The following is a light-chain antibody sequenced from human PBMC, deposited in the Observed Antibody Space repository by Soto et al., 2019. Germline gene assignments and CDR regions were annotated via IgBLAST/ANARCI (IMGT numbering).Light chain of an antibody. CDR3: QQYNNWPPLT. CDR2: GAS. V-gene: IGKV3-15*01. Sequence: EIVMTQSPATLSVSPGERATLSCRASQSVSSNLAWYQQKPGQVPGLLIYGASTRATGIPARFSGSGSGTEFTLTISSLQSEDFAVYYCQQYNNWPPLTFGQGTRMEIK. CDR1: QSVSSN. J-gene: IGKJ5*01.